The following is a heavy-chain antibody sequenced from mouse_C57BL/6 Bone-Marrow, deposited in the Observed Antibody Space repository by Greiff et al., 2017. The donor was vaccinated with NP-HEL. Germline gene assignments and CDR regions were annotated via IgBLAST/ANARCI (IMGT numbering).Heavy chain of an antibody. J-gene: IGHJ3*01. CDR2: IWWNDDK. CDR1: GFSLSTSNMG. V-gene: IGHV8-5*01. CDR3: AQMRYYGSSYSPWFAY. D-gene: IGHD1-1*01. Sequence: QVTLKESGPGILQPSQTLSLTCSFSGFSLSTSNMGIGWIRQPSGKGLEWLAHIWWNDDKYYNPSLKSRLTISKDTSNNQVFLKITSVDTADTATYYCAQMRYYGSSYSPWFAYWGQGTLVTVSA.